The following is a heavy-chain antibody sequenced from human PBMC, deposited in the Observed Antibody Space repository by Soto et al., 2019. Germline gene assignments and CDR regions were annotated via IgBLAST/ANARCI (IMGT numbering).Heavy chain of an antibody. V-gene: IGHV1-24*01. CDR2: FDPEDGET. CDR1: GYTLTELS. D-gene: IGHD6-25*01. J-gene: IGHJ6*02. CDR3: ATSGQRDYYYYGMDV. Sequence: WASVKVSCKVSGYTLTELSMHWVRRAPGKGLEWMGGFDPEDGETIYAQKFQGRVTMTEDTSTDTAYMELSSLRSEDTAVYYCATSGQRDYYYYGMDVWGQGTTVTVSS.